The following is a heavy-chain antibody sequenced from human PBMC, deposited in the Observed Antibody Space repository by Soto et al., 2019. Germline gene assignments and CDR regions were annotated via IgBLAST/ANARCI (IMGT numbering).Heavy chain of an antibody. J-gene: IGHJ4*02. V-gene: IGHV3-30-3*01. CDR1: GFTFSSYA. Sequence: QVQLVESGGGVVQPGRSLRLSCAASGFTFSSYAMHWVRQAPGKGLEWVAVISYDGSNKYYADSVKGRFTISRDNSKNTLYLQMNSRRAEDTAVYYCARVGGKRITMVRGVNSGDYWGQGTLVTVSS. CDR3: ARVGGKRITMVRGVNSGDY. CDR2: ISYDGSNK. D-gene: IGHD3-10*01.